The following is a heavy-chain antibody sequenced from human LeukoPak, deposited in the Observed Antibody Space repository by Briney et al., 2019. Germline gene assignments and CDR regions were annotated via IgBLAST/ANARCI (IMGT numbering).Heavy chain of an antibody. V-gene: IGHV4-59*08. Sequence: SETLSLTCTVSGASISAYSWSWIRQAPGKGLEWIGCIHYSGNTHCNPSLESRVTLSVDTSKNQFSLKLSSVTAADTAVYYCARHGREPRYFDWLLYYIDHWGQGALVTVSS. CDR3: ARHGREPRYFDWLLYYIDH. J-gene: IGHJ4*02. CDR1: GASISAYS. D-gene: IGHD3-9*01. CDR2: IHYSGNT.